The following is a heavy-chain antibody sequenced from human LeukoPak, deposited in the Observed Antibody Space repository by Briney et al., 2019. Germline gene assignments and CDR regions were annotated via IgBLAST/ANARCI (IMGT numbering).Heavy chain of an antibody. CDR2: IYYSGST. J-gene: IGHJ2*01. D-gene: IGHD3-22*01. CDR1: GGSISSYY. CDR3: ARHPYYDRTTNHWYFDL. Sequence: PSETLSLTCTVSGGSISSYYWSWIRQPPGKGLEWIGYIYYSGSTNYNPSLKSRVTISVDTSKNQFSLKLSSVTAADTAVYYCARHPYYDRTTNHWYFDLWGRGTLVTVSS. V-gene: IGHV4-59*08.